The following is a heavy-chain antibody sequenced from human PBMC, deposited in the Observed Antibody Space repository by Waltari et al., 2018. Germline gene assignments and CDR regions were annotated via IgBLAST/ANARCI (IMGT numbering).Heavy chain of an antibody. CDR1: GYSFSSYG. Sequence: QVQLVQSGTEVKKPGASVKVSCETSGYSFSSYGIEWVRQAPGQGLEWMGWNSTYNGDTDYAQKFHGRVTMTTDTSTSTAYMELRSLTSDDTALYYCARWSATLGDWGQGTLVTVSS. V-gene: IGHV1-18*01. J-gene: IGHJ4*02. D-gene: IGHD6-25*01. CDR3: ARWSATLGD. CDR2: NSTYNGDT.